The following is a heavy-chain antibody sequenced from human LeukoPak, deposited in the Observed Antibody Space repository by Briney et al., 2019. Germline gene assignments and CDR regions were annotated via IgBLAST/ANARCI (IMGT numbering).Heavy chain of an antibody. D-gene: IGHD1-26*01. Sequence: ASVKVSCKASGGTFSSYAISWVRQAPGQGLEWMGGIIPIFGTANYAQKFQGRVTMTRDMSTSTVYMELSSLRSEDTAVYYCARLYSGSYLYYFDYWGQGTLVTVSS. CDR2: IIPIFGTA. J-gene: IGHJ4*02. V-gene: IGHV1-69*05. CDR1: GGTFSSYA. CDR3: ARLYSGSYLYYFDY.